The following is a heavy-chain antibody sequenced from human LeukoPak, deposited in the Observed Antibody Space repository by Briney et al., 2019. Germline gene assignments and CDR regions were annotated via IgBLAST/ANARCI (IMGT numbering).Heavy chain of an antibody. Sequence: SETLSLTCAVSGGSINSYNWWHWVRQSPEKGLEWIGEIFYTGGTYYNPSLQGRATLSIDESRNQFSLKLTSVTAADTAVYYCAREISVIGGVSLDSWGQGTLVTVSS. V-gene: IGHV4-4*02. J-gene: IGHJ4*02. CDR2: IFYTGGT. D-gene: IGHD2-21*01. CDR3: AREISVIGGVSLDS. CDR1: GGSINSYNW.